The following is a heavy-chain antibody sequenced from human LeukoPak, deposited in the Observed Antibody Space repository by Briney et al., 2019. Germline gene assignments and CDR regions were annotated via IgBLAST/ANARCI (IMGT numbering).Heavy chain of an antibody. CDR1: GFTFSTYA. J-gene: IGHJ4*02. V-gene: IGHV3-64*01. CDR3: AREYCSSTSCLLDY. D-gene: IGHD2-2*01. CDR2: ISSNGGST. Sequence: SGGSLRLSCAASGFTFSTYAMHWVRQAPGKGLEYVSAISSNGGSTYYANSVKGRFTISRDNSKNTLYLQMGSLRAEDMAVYYCAREYCSSTSCLLDYWGQGTLVTVSS.